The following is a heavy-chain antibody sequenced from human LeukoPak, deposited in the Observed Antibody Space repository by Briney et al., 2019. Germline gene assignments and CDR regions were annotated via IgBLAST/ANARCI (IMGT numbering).Heavy chain of an antibody. J-gene: IGHJ6*02. V-gene: IGHV3-53*01. CDR1: GFTVSSNY. CDR3: ARDRIHKIYYYYGMDV. CDR2: IYSGGST. D-gene: IGHD2-15*01. Sequence: GGSLRLSCAASGFTVSSNYMSWVRQAPGKGLEWVSVIYSGGSTYYADSVKGRFTISRDNSKNTLYLQMNSLRAEDTAVYYCARDRIHKIYYYYGMDVWGQGTTVTVSS.